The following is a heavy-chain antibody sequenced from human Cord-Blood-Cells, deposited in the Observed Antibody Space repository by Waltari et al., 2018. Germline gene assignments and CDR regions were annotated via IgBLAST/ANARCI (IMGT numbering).Heavy chain of an antibody. J-gene: IGHJ6*03. Sequence: QVQLQQWGAGLLKPSETLSLTCAVYGGSFRGYSWIWRRPPPGQGLEWIGEINHSGSTNYNPSLKSRVTISVDTSKNQFSLKLSSVTAADTAVYYCARGVAAAIRGDYYYYYMDVWGKGTTVTVSS. D-gene: IGHD2-2*02. CDR3: ARGVAAAIRGDYYYYYMDV. CDR1: GGSFRGYS. V-gene: IGHV4-34*01. CDR2: INHSGST.